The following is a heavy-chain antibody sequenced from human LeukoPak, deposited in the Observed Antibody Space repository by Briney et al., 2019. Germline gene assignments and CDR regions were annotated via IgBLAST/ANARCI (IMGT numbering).Heavy chain of an antibody. J-gene: IGHJ4*02. Sequence: GGSLRLSCAASGFTFSSYWMHWVRQAPGKGLVWVSRIYPDGSTTSYADSVKGRFTISRDSAKNTLYLQMNSLRAEDTAVYYCARVSVGRYYFDNWGQGTPVTVS. CDR2: IYPDGSTT. CDR3: ARVSVGRYYFDN. V-gene: IGHV3-74*01. CDR1: GFTFSSYW. D-gene: IGHD3-3*02.